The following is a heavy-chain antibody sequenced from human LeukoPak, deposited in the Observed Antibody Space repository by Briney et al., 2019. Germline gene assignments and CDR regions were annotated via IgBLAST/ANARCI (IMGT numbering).Heavy chain of an antibody. V-gene: IGHV1-46*01. CDR2: LNPSDGSI. CDR1: AYTFTNYN. CDR3: ARVSYSRHYFDAFDI. D-gene: IGHD1-26*01. J-gene: IGHJ3*02. Sequence: ASVNVSCKASAYTFTNYNVHWVRHAPGQALEWIGTLNPSDGSIAYAQKFQGRVTMTRDTSPSKVNMELSSLRSEDTAVYYCARVSYSRHYFDAFDIWGQGTMVTVSS.